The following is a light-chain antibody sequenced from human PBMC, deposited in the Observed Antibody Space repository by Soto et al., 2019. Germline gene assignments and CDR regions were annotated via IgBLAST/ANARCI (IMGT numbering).Light chain of an antibody. J-gene: IGLJ7*01. CDR3: QTWGTGIAV. CDR1: SGYSSYA. CDR2: LNSDGSH. Sequence: QPVLTQSPSASASLGAWVKLTCTVSSGYSSYAIAWHQQQPEKGPRYLMKLNSDGSHSKGDGIPDRFSGSSSGAERYLTISSLQSEDEADYYCQTWGTGIAVFGGGTQLTVL. V-gene: IGLV4-69*01.